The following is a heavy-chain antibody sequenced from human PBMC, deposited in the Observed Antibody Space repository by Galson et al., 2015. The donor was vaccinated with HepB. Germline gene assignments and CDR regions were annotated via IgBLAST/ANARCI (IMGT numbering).Heavy chain of an antibody. CDR2: ISSISSTI. J-gene: IGHJ6*04. V-gene: IGHV3-48*02. D-gene: IGHD2/OR15-2a*01. Sequence: SLRLSCAASGFTFSSYNMNWVRQAPGRGLEWVSYISSISSTIYYADSVKGRFTISRDNAKNSLYLQMNSLRDEDTAVYYCARDAEYTYYHMDVWGKGTTVTVSS. CDR1: GFTFSSYN. CDR3: ARDAEYTYYHMDV.